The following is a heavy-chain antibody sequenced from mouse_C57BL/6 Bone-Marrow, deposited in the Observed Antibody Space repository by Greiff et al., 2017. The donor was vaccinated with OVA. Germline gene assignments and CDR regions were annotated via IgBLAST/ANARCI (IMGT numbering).Heavy chain of an antibody. V-gene: IGHV1-64*01. CDR2: IHPNSGST. CDR1: GYTFTSYW. Sequence: QVQLQQPGAELVKPGASVKLSCKAPGYTFTSYWMHWVKQRPGQGLEWIGMIHPNSGSTNYNEKFKSKSTLTLDKSSSTAYMQLSSLTSEDSAVYYCARYEDDGYYEDWGQGTTLTVSS. J-gene: IGHJ2*01. CDR3: ARYEDDGYYED. D-gene: IGHD2-3*01.